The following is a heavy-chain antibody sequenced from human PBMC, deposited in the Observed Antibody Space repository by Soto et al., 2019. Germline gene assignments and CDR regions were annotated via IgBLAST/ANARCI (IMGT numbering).Heavy chain of an antibody. J-gene: IGHJ4*01. Sequence: GSLRLSCAASWFTFSSYWMSWVLHAPGKGLEWVANIKQDGSEKYYVDSVKGRFTLSRDNAKNSLHLQMNSLRAEDTAIYFCARVAYSYGWIYDYWGQGTLVTVSS. D-gene: IGHD6-19*01. CDR1: WFTFSSYW. CDR2: IKQDGSEK. V-gene: IGHV3-7*01. CDR3: ARVAYSYGWIYDY.